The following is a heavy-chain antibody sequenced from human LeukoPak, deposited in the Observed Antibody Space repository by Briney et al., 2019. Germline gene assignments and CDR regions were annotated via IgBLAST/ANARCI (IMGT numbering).Heavy chain of an antibody. CDR3: ARDYRTAMDAYDI. CDR1: GFTFSSYP. J-gene: IGHJ3*02. V-gene: IGHV3-30*09. Sequence: GGSLRLSCAASGFTFSSYPMHWVRQTPGKGLEWVAILSSDGVNKRYADSVQGRFAISRDNFKNTLYLQMNSLTAEDTAIYYCARDYRTAMDAYDIWGQGTMVTVSS. D-gene: IGHD5-18*01. CDR2: LSSDGVNK.